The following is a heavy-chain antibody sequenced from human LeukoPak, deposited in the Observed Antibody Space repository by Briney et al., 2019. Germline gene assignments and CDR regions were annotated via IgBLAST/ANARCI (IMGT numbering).Heavy chain of an antibody. CDR1: GFTFSNYA. Sequence: PGGSLRLSCAASGFTFSNYAMSWVRQAPGKGLEWVSAISGRPSYADSVKGRFTISRNNSKNTLYLQVNGLRAEDTAVYYCAKALDYWYFDYWGQGTLVTVSS. V-gene: IGHV3-23*01. D-gene: IGHD2/OR15-2a*01. CDR3: AKALDYWYFDY. J-gene: IGHJ4*02. CDR2: ISGRP.